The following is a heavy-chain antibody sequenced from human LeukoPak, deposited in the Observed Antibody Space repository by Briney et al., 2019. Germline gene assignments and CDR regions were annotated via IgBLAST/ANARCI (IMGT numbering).Heavy chain of an antibody. CDR2: IRYDGNYK. V-gene: IGHV3-30*02. J-gene: IGHJ4*02. CDR3: SKTETNYYFDY. Sequence: GGSLRLSCAASGFTFSSYAMHWVRQAPGKGLEWVAFIRYDGNYKFYADSVKGRFSISRDTSKSTLYLQMNSLRAEDTAVYYCSKTETNYYFDYWGQGALVTVSS. CDR1: GFTFSSYA. D-gene: IGHD1-14*01.